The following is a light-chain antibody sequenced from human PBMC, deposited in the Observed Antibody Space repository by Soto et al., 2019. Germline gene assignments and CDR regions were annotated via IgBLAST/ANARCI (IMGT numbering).Light chain of an antibody. CDR1: QTVLYSSNNKDY. J-gene: IGKJ4*02. Sequence: DIVMTQSPDSLAVSLGERVTINCKSSQTVLYSSNNKDYLAWYQQKPGQPPKLLIYWASARESGVPDRFSGSGSGTDFTITISSLQAEDVAVYYCQQYYRPPPLTFGGGTKVEIK. V-gene: IGKV4-1*01. CDR3: QQYYRPPPLT. CDR2: WAS.